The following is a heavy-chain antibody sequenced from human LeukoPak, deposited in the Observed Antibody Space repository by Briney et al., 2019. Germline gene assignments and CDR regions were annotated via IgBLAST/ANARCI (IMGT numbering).Heavy chain of an antibody. CDR3: ARDSVRLHYYYMDV. CDR1: GFTFSSYS. D-gene: IGHD6-19*01. J-gene: IGHJ6*03. V-gene: IGHV3-21*01. Sequence: PGGSLRLSCVASGFTFSSYSMNWVRQAPGKGLEWVSSITRSSNYIYYADSVKGRFTISRDNAKNSLYLQMNSLRAEDTAVYYCARDSVRLHYYYMDVWGKGTTVTVSS. CDR2: ITRSSNYI.